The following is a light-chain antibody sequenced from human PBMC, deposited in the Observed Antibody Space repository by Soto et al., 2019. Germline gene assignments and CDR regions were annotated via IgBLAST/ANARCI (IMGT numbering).Light chain of an antibody. Sequence: IVSTQSPATLSLSPGERATLFFRDSQSVGSYLGWYQQRPGQPPRLLIYDASNRATGIPARFSGSGSGTDFTLTISSLEPEDFAVYFCQQRGTRPPWTFGQGTKVDIK. V-gene: IGKV3-11*01. CDR2: DAS. CDR3: QQRGTRPPWT. J-gene: IGKJ1*01. CDR1: QSVGSY.